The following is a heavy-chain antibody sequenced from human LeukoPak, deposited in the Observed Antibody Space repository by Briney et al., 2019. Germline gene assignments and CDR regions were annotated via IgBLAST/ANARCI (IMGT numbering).Heavy chain of an antibody. D-gene: IGHD2-15*01. V-gene: IGHV3-74*01. CDR3: ARDQLYCSGGICYFDY. CDR2: IKSDGSSI. CDR1: GFTFRSYW. J-gene: IGHJ4*02. Sequence: GGSLRLSCVASGFTFRSYWMHWVRQAPGKGLVWVSRIKSDGSSITYAESVKGRFTISRDNAKNTLYLQMNSLRAEDTAVYYCARDQLYCSGGICYFDYWGRGTLVTVSS.